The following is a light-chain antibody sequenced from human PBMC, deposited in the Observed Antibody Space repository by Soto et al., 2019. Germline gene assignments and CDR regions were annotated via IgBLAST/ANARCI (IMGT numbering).Light chain of an antibody. CDR3: QSYDTSNPLV. J-gene: IGLJ3*02. CDR1: SGSIGSSY. CDR2: EDN. V-gene: IGLV6-57*01. Sequence: NFMLTQPHSVSASPGKTVTISCTRSSGSIGSSYVQWYQQRPGSSPTTVIFEDNQRPTGFPVRFSGSIDSSSNSASLVISGLRTEDEADYYCQSYDTSNPLVFGGGTKLTVL.